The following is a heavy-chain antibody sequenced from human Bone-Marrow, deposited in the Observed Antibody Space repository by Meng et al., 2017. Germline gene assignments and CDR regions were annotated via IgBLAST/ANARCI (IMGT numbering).Heavy chain of an antibody. J-gene: IGHJ4*02. V-gene: IGHV3-9*01. CDR2: ISWNSGSI. Sequence: GGSLRLSCTASGFAFDDYAMHWVRQAPGKGLEWVSGISWNSGSIGYADSVKGRFTISRDNAKNSLYLQMNSLRAEDTAVYYCARELSGFDSSSWSERLPLFNLDYWGQGTLVTVSS. D-gene: IGHD6-13*01. CDR3: ARELSGFDSSSWSERLPLFNLDY. CDR1: GFAFDDYA.